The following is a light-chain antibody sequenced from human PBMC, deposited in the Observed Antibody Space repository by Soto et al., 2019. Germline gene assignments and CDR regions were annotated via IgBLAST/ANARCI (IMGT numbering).Light chain of an antibody. CDR1: QSVHNF. CDR2: GAS. V-gene: IGKV3-11*01. J-gene: IGKJ5*01. Sequence: TRSPANESMSPGYTAALSCKASQSVHNFLAWYQQKPGQAPRLLIYGASNRAAGIPARFSGSGSGTDFTLTIQCLEPEDFAVYYCQQRSNSPPMTFGQGTRLEIK. CDR3: QQRSNSPPMT.